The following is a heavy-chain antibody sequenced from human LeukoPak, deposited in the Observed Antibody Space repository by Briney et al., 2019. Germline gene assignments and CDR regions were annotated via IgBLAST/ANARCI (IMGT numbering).Heavy chain of an antibody. J-gene: IGHJ4*02. CDR1: GFTFDDYA. CDR3: AKDYYDSSGLVDY. V-gene: IGHV3-9*01. Sequence: PGGSLRLSCAASGFTFDDYAMHWVRQAPGKGLEWVSGISWNSGSIGYADSVKGRFTISRDNAKNSLYLQMNSLRAEDTALYYCAKDYYDSSGLVDYWGQGALVTVSS. D-gene: IGHD3-22*01. CDR2: ISWNSGSI.